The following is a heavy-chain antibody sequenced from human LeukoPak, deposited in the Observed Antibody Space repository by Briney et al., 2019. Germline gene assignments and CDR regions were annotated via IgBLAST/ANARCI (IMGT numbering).Heavy chain of an antibody. Sequence: GGSLRLSCAASGFTFTTYNMNWVRQAPGKGLEWVANIKEDGSAQYYVGSVKGRFTISRDNAKNSLNLQMNSLRAEDTAVYYCATSSNAPGNHWGQGTLVTVSS. CDR3: ATSSNAPGNH. D-gene: IGHD2-2*01. J-gene: IGHJ5*02. V-gene: IGHV3-7*01. CDR2: IKEDGSAQ. CDR1: GFTFTTYN.